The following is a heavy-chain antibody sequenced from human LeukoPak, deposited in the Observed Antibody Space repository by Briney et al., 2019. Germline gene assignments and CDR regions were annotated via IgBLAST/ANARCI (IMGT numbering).Heavy chain of an antibody. CDR1: GSTFSSYS. CDR2: ISSSSSYI. J-gene: IGHJ4*02. D-gene: IGHD3-16*02. V-gene: IGHV3-21*01. CDR3: ARSRGLRLGELSSENDY. Sequence: GGSLRLSCAASGSTFSSYSMNWVRQAPGKGLEWVSSISSSSSYIYYADSVKGRFTISRDNAKNSLYLQMNSLRAEDTAVYYCARSRGLRLGELSSENDYWGQGTLVTVSS.